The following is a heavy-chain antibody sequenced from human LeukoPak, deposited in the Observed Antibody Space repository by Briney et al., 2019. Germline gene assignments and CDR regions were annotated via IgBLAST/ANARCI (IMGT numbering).Heavy chain of an antibody. CDR2: IYHSGST. Sequence: SETLSLTCAVSGYSISSGYYWGWIRQPPGKGLEWIGSIYHSGSTYYNPSLKSRVTISVDTSKNQFSLKLSSVPAEDRAVYYCARVLGGYGGRRFAHGGQGTLVTLSS. D-gene: IGHD1-26*01. CDR1: GYSISSGYY. J-gene: IGHJ4*02. CDR3: ARVLGGYGGRRFAH. V-gene: IGHV4-38-2*01.